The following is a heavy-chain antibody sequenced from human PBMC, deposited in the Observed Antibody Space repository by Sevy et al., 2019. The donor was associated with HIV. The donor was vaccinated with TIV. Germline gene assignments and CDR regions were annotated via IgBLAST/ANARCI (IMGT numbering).Heavy chain of an antibody. J-gene: IGHJ3*02. V-gene: IGHV3-7*01. Sequence: GGSLRLSCAASGFIFSDYWMTWVRQSPGKGLEWVANINRDGSGKYYVDSVKGRFTISRDNPKKSLYLQMNSLRVEDTAVYYCARDMSTTVAFDIWGHGTMVTVSS. CDR1: GFIFSDYW. CDR3: ARDMSTTVAFDI. CDR2: INRDGSGK. D-gene: IGHD4-17*01.